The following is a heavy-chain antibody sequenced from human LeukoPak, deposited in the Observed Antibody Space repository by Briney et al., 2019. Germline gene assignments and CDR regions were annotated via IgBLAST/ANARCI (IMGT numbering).Heavy chain of an antibody. CDR1: GYTFTGYY. CDR3: ARSTAPGVYYYYYMDV. Sequence: ASVKVSCKASGYTFTGYYMHWERQAPGQGLEWMGRINPNSGGTNYAQKFQGRVTMTRDTSISTAYMELSSLRSEDTAVYYCARSTAPGVYYYYYMDVWGKGTTVTVSS. D-gene: IGHD5-18*01. CDR2: INPNSGGT. J-gene: IGHJ6*03. V-gene: IGHV1-2*06.